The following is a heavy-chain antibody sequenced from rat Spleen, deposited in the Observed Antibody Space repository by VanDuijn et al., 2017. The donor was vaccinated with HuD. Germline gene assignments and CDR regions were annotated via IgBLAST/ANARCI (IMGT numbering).Heavy chain of an antibody. Sequence: EVQLVESGGGLVQPGRSLKLSCAASGFTFSNYGMAWVCQAPTKGLEWVATISYDGSTTYYRDSVKGRFTISRDKAKSTLYLQMDSLRSEDTATYYCVKDRDGGFAFDYWGQGVMITVSS. CDR1: GFTFSNYG. D-gene: IGHD1-11*01. V-gene: IGHV5-29*01. CDR2: ISYDGSTT. CDR3: VKDRDGGFAFDY. J-gene: IGHJ2*01.